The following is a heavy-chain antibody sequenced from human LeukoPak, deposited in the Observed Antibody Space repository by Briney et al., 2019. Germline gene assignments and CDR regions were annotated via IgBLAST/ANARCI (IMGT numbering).Heavy chain of an antibody. V-gene: IGHV4-59*08. CDR1: GSMYNYY. CDR2: IHYSGST. CDR3: ARRGELPQHFDY. J-gene: IGHJ4*02. Sequence: SETLSLTCTVGGSMYNYYWSWIRQPPGKGLEWIGYIHYSGSTNYNPSLKSRVTMSLDTSKNQVSLKVNSVTAADTAVYYCARRGELPQHFDYWGQGTLVTVSS. D-gene: IGHD1-26*01.